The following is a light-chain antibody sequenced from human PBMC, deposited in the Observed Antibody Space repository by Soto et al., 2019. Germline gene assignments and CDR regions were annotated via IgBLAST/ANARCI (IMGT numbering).Light chain of an antibody. V-gene: IGKV3-20*01. Sequence: DIVLTQSPGTLSVSPGERATLSCRASQTISSNYLAWYQQKPGQPPSLLIYGTSSRATGIPDRFSGSGSGTVFTLTISRLEPEDSAIYYCQQYVSWTFGQGTKVEIK. CDR2: GTS. CDR1: QTISSNY. CDR3: QQYVSWT. J-gene: IGKJ1*01.